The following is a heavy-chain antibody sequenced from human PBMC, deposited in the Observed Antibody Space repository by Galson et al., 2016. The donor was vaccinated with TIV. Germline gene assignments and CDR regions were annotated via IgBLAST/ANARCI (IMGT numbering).Heavy chain of an antibody. CDR1: EFTFSAYA. CDR2: ISYDSSNK. D-gene: IGHD1-26*01. CDR3: AREGGTYFDSYYYGMVV. J-gene: IGHJ6*02. Sequence: SLRLSCAASEFTFSAYAMHWVRQAPCKGPEWVAIISYDSSNKYYADSVKGRFTISRDNSKYTLYLQMSSLRAEDTAVYYCAREGGTYFDSYYYGMVVWGQGTTVTVSS. V-gene: IGHV3-30*07.